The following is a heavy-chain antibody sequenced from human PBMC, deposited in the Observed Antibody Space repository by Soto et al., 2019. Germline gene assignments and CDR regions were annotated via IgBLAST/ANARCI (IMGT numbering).Heavy chain of an antibody. V-gene: IGHV4-34*01. D-gene: IGHD3-10*01. Sequence: QVQLHQWGAGLLRPSETLSLTCAVYGAPFGGYYWSWIRQPPGKGLEWIGEINQSGSATYNPSLTSRVTICLDRSNNQFSLKMNSVTAADTAVYYCATDGGGRSYCSYGMDVWGRGTTVSVSS. CDR1: GAPFGGYY. CDR3: ATDGGGRSYCSYGMDV. J-gene: IGHJ6*02. CDR2: INQSGSA.